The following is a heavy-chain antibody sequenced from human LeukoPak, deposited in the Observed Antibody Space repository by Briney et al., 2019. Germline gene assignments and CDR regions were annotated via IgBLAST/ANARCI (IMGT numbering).Heavy chain of an antibody. CDR1: GFSLSTSGVG. V-gene: IGHV2-5*02. CDR3: AHGFNYYDSHPIVPFDY. D-gene: IGHD3-22*01. J-gene: IGHJ4*02. CDR2: IYWDDDK. Sequence: SGPTLVNPTQTLTLTCTFSGFSLSTSGVGVGWIRQPPGKALQWLAFIYWDDDKRYSPSLKSRLTITKDTSKNQVVPTMTNMDPVDTATYYCAHGFNYYDSHPIVPFDYWGQGTLVTVSS.